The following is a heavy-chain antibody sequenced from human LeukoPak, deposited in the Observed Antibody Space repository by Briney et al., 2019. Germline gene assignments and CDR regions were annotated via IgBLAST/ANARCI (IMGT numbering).Heavy chain of an antibody. CDR1: GGSISSSSYY. Sequence: SETLSLTCTVSGGSISSSSYYWGWIRQPPGKGLEWIGSIYYSGYTYYNPSVESRVTISVDTSKNQFSLKLSSVTAADTAVYYCASGYGSGSSVDYWGQGTLVTVSS. D-gene: IGHD3-10*01. J-gene: IGHJ4*02. CDR3: ASGYGSGSSVDY. V-gene: IGHV4-39*07. CDR2: IYYSGYT.